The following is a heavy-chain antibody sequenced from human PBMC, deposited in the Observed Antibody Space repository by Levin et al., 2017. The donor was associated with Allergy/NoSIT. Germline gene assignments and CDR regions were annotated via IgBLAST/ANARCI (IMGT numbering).Heavy chain of an antibody. J-gene: IGHJ4*02. V-gene: IGHV4-39*07. CDR2: IYFGGST. CDR3: ARDSRLEGLVGTTVTTVFDS. Sequence: SETLSLTCSVSGGSITSPYYWGWVRQPPGRGLEWIASIYFGGSTYYNPSLKSRVTISVDTSKNQFSLYVRSVTAADTALYYCARDSRLEGLVGTTVTTVFDSWGQGILVTVSS. D-gene: IGHD4-17*01. CDR1: GGSITSPYY.